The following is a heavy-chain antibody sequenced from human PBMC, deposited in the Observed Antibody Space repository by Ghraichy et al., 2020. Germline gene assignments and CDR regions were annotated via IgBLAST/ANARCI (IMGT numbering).Heavy chain of an antibody. V-gene: IGHV4-4*02. CDR1: GGSISGSNW. J-gene: IGHJ4*02. CDR2: IYHSGGT. Sequence: SETLSLTCAVSGGSISGSNWWSWVRQPPGKGLEWIGEIYHSGGTYYNPSLKSRVTISVDTSKNQFSLKLTSVTAADTAVYYCARGPHGGYFDYWGQGTLVSVSA. CDR3: ARGPHGGYFDY. D-gene: IGHD2-15*01.